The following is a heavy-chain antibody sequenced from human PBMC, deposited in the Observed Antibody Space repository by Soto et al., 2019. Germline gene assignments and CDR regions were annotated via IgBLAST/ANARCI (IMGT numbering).Heavy chain of an antibody. J-gene: IGHJ4*02. CDR3: AKDISRGPTKNYDFWSGPDY. D-gene: IGHD3-3*01. CDR2: ISWDGSNR. V-gene: IGHV3-43D*04. Sequence: GGSLRLSCAASGFTFDEYAMHWVRQPPGKGLEWVSLISWDGSNRYYADSVQGRFTISRDNSKYSLYLEMNSLRPEDTALYYCAKDISRGPTKNYDFWSGPDYWGQGTLVTVSS. CDR1: GFTFDEYA.